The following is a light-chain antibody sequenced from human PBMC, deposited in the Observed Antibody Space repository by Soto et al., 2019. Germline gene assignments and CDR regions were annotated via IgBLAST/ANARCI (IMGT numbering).Light chain of an antibody. J-gene: IGLJ2*01. V-gene: IGLV2-8*01. Sequence: QSALTQPPSASGSPGQSVTISCTGTSSDVGGYNYVSWYQQHPGKAPKLMIYEVSKRPSGVPDRFSGSKSGNTASLTVSGLQAEDEAVYYCSSYAGSNNLVVFGGGTKLTVL. CDR1: SSDVGGYNY. CDR3: SSYAGSNNLVV. CDR2: EVS.